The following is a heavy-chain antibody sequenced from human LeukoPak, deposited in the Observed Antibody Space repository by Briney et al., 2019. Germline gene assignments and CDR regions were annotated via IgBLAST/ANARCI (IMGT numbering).Heavy chain of an antibody. J-gene: IGHJ4*02. V-gene: IGHV3-23*01. D-gene: IGHD1-26*01. Sequence: PGGSLRLSCAASGIAFSTYAMSWVRQAPGKGLEWVSVVSESGEITHYADSVKGRFTISRDNSKNTLYLQMNSLRAEDTAVYYCAKDPRYSGSSRYYFDYWGQGTLVTVSS. CDR3: AKDPRYSGSSRYYFDY. CDR2: VSESGEIT. CDR1: GIAFSTYA.